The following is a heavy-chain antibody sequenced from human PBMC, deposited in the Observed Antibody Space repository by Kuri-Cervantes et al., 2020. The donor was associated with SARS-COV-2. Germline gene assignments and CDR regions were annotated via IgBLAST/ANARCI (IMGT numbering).Heavy chain of an antibody. J-gene: IGHJ4*02. CDR1: GYTFTDYY. Sequence: ASVKVSCEASGYTFTDYYMHWVRQAPGQGPEWMGWINPNGGTNSAQKFQGRVTMTRDTSTSTVHMELSRLRFDDTAVFYCARNRRTGGYSFGFDLWGQGTLVTVSS. CDR3: ARNRRTGGYSFGFDL. V-gene: IGHV1-2*02. CDR2: INPNGGT. D-gene: IGHD5-18*01.